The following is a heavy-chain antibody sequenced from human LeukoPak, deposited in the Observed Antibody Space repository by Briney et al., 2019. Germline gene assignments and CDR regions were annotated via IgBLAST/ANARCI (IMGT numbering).Heavy chain of an antibody. Sequence: GGSLRLSCAASGFTFSSYEMNWVRQAPGKGLEWVSYISSSGSTIFYADSVKGRFTISRDNAKNSLYLQMNSLRAEDTAVYYCAKDVTYYYDSSGYQPRWYFDLWGRGTLVTVSS. V-gene: IGHV3-48*03. CDR3: AKDVTYYYDSSGYQPRWYFDL. J-gene: IGHJ2*01. CDR2: ISSSGSTI. D-gene: IGHD3-22*01. CDR1: GFTFSSYE.